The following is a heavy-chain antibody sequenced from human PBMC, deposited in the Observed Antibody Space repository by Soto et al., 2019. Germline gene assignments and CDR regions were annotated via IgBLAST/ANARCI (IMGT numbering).Heavy chain of an antibody. V-gene: IGHV4-61*01. CDR3: ARVSAGSSSDY. J-gene: IGHJ4*02. CDR2: IYYSGST. Sequence: SETLSLTCTVSGGSVSSGSYYWSWIRQPPGKGLEWIGYIYYSGSTNYNPSLKSRVTISVDTSKNQFSLKLSSVTAADTAVYYCARVSAGSSSDYWGQGTLVTVSS. CDR1: GGSVSSGSYY. D-gene: IGHD6-6*01.